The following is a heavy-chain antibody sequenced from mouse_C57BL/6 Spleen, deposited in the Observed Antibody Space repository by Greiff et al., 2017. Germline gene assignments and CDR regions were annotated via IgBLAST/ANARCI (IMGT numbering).Heavy chain of an antibody. CDR1: GFNIKDYY. V-gene: IGHV14-1*01. D-gene: IGHD1-1*01. Sequence: VHVKQSGAELERPGASVKLSCTASGFNIKDYYMHWVKQRPEQGLEWIGRIDPEDGDTEYAPKFQGKATMTADTSSNTAYLQLSSLTSEDTAVYYCTTSGGSVAYWGQGTLVTVSA. CDR2: IDPEDGDT. CDR3: TTSGGSVAY. J-gene: IGHJ3*01.